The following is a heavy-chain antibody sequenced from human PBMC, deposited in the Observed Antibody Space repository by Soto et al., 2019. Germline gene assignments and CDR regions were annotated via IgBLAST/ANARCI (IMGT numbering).Heavy chain of an antibody. CDR3: AKCGSRHPYYSVK. J-gene: IGHJ4*02. CDR2: VYHSGTT. D-gene: IGHD1-26*01. V-gene: IGHV4-4*02. Sequence: TSETLSLTCVVSGASITSNNWWSCVRQPPGKGLEWVGEVYHSGTTNYNPSLKSRVTLSVDKSKNQFSLKVTSVTAADTAVYYSAKCGSRHPYYSVKWGKGALLTV. CDR1: GASITSNNW.